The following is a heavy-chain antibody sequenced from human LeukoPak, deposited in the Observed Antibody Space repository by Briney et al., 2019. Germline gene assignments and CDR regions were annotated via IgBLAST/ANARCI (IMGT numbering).Heavy chain of an antibody. CDR1: GFTFSSYW. CDR3: ARELDRDYDILTGYYS. V-gene: IGHV3-7*03. D-gene: IGHD3-9*01. Sequence: GGSLRLSCAASGFTFSSYWMSWVRQAPGKGLEWVANIKQDGSEKYYVDSVKGRFTISRDNAKNSLYLQMNSLRAEDTAVYYCARELDRDYDILTGYYSWGQGTLVTVSS. J-gene: IGHJ4*02. CDR2: IKQDGSEK.